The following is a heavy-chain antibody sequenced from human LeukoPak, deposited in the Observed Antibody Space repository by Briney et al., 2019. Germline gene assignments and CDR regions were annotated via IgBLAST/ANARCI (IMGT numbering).Heavy chain of an antibody. V-gene: IGHV3-33*05. J-gene: IGHJ4*02. CDR3: AREPSYYDTSGYYH. Sequence: PGGSLRLSCAASGFIFSSYAMNWVRQAPGKGLEWVAVISCDGSSKYYADSVKGRFTISGDNSKNTLFLQMNSLRAEDTAVYYSAREPSYYDTSGYYHWGQGTLVTVSS. CDR1: GFIFSSYA. D-gene: IGHD3-22*01. CDR2: ISCDGSSK.